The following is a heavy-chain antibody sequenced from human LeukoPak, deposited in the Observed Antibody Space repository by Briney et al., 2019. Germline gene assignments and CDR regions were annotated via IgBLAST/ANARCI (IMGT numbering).Heavy chain of an antibody. CDR3: AKVYGDYAGSARWDMDY. Sequence: GGSLRLSCAASAFTFSTNAISWVRQAPGKGLEWVSGISGSGGSTYYADSVKGRFTISRDNSKNTLYLQMNSLRAEDTAVYYCAKVYGDYAGSARWDMDYWGQGTLVTVSS. V-gene: IGHV3-23*01. D-gene: IGHD4-17*01. J-gene: IGHJ4*02. CDR1: AFTFSTNA. CDR2: ISGSGGST.